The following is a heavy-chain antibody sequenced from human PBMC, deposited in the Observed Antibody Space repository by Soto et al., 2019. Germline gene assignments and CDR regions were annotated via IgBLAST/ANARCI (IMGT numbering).Heavy chain of an antibody. V-gene: IGHV3-23*01. D-gene: IGHD6-19*01. CDR1: GFTFSSYA. Sequence: EVQLLESGGGLVQPGGSLRLACAASGFTFSSYAMSWVRQAPGKGLEWVSAISGSGGSTYYADSVKGRFTNSRHNSKNTLYLQMNSPRAEDTAVYYCARRSSGWYFYYWGQGTLVTVSS. J-gene: IGHJ4*02. CDR2: ISGSGGST. CDR3: ARRSSGWYFYY.